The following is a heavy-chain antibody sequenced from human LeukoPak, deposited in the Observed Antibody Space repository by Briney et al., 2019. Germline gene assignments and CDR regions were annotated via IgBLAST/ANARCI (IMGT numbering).Heavy chain of an antibody. V-gene: IGHV3-21*01. Sequence: GGSLRLSCAASGFTFSSYAMSWVRQAPGKGLEWVSSISSNSYYIYYANSVKGRFTISRDNAKNSLYLQINSLRAEDTAVYYCARDSLSAFDYWGQGTLVTVSS. CDR2: ISSNSYYI. CDR1: GFTFSSYA. J-gene: IGHJ4*02. CDR3: ARDSLSAFDY. D-gene: IGHD6-25*01.